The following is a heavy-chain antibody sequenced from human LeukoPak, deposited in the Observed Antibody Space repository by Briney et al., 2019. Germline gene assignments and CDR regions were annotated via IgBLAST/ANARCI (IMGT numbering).Heavy chain of an antibody. CDR3: ARRVGYSYGPYYYYYMDV. Sequence: PGGSLRLSCAASGFTFSSYWMSWVRQAPGKGLEWVAHIKQDGSEKYYVDSVKGRFTISRDNAKNSLYLQMNSLRAEDTAVYYCARRVGYSYGPYYYYYMDVWGKGTTVTVSS. V-gene: IGHV3-7*01. CDR1: GFTFSSYW. D-gene: IGHD5-18*01. CDR2: IKQDGSEK. J-gene: IGHJ6*03.